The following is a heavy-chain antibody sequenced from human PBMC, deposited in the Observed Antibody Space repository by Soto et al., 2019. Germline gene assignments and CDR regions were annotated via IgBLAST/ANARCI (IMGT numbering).Heavy chain of an antibody. CDR1: GFTFSSYW. Sequence: EVQLVESGGGLVQPGGPLRLSCAASGFTFSSYWMTWVRQAPGKGLEWVANIKQDGSEKYYVDSVKGRFTISRDNAKNSLYLKMNSLRAEDTAVYYCARDQYWNYLSYYYHCVDVWGRVSKVTVSS. D-gene: IGHD1-7*01. CDR3: ARDQYWNYLSYYYHCVDV. V-gene: IGHV3-7*01. J-gene: IGHJ6*03. CDR2: IKQDGSEK.